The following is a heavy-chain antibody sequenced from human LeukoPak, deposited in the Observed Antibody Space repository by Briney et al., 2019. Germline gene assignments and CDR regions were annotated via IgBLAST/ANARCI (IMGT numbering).Heavy chain of an antibody. CDR1: GGSFSGYY. J-gene: IGHJ4*02. D-gene: IGHD6-13*01. V-gene: IGHV4-34*01. CDR2: INHSGST. Sequence: SETLSLTCAVCGGSFSGYYWSWIRQPPGKGLEWIGEINHSGSTNYNPSLKSRVTISVDTSKNQFSLKLSSVTAADTAVYYCARGRVAAVTFDYWGQGTLVTVSS. CDR3: ARGRVAAVTFDY.